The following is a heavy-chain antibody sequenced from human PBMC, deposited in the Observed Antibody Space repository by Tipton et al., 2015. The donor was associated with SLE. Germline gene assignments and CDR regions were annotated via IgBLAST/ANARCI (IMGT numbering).Heavy chain of an antibody. Sequence: TLSLTCIVSDGSITSSRHNWGWIRQPPGKGLEWIGSIYSYGRGYYNPTLKSRVTISVQTSKNQLSLRLNSVTAADTALYYCARPYYSGSYGGFYSWGQGTLVTVSA. CDR2: IYSYGRG. CDR1: DGSITSSRHN. J-gene: IGHJ4*02. D-gene: IGHD1-26*01. CDR3: ARPYYSGSYGGFYS. V-gene: IGHV4-39*07.